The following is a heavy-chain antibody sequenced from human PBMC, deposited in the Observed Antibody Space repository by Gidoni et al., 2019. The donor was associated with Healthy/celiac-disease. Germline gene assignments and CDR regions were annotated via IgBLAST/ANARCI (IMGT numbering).Heavy chain of an antibody. V-gene: IGHV3-33*01. CDR1: GFTFRSYG. J-gene: IGHJ5*02. CDR3: ARDGPYGDYVFWFDP. CDR2: IWYDGSNK. D-gene: IGHD4-17*01. Sequence: QVQLVESGGGVVQPGRSLRLSCAASGFTFRSYGMHWVRQAPGKGLEWVAVIWYDGSNKYYAYSVKGRFTISRDNSKNTLYLQMNSLRAEDTAVYYCARDGPYGDYVFWFDPWGQGTLVTVSS.